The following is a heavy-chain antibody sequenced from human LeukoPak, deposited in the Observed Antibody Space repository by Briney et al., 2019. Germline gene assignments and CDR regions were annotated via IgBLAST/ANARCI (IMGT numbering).Heavy chain of an antibody. Sequence: ASVKVSCKASGYTFTDYAPHWVRQAPGQSLEWMGWITTGRGETRYSQEFQRRITFTRDKSASTVYMDLSDLRSEDTAVYYCARGGKQWRGGNYFDSWGQGTLVAVSS. V-gene: IGHV1-3*03. CDR2: ITTGRGET. J-gene: IGHJ4*02. CDR3: ARGGKQWRGGNYFDS. D-gene: IGHD6-19*01. CDR1: GYTFTDYA.